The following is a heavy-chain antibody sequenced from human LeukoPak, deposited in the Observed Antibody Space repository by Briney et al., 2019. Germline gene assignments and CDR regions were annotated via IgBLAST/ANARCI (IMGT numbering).Heavy chain of an antibody. D-gene: IGHD2-15*01. CDR3: ARFGYVAAVDL. Sequence: GGSLRLSCAASGFSFSAYWMAWVRQAPGTGLEWVANINPAGTETCYVDPVKGRFTISRDNAKNLLYLQMNSLRAEDTAVYYCARFGYVAAVDLWGQGTLVTVSS. CDR1: GFSFSAYW. J-gene: IGHJ4*02. V-gene: IGHV3-7*01. CDR2: INPAGTET.